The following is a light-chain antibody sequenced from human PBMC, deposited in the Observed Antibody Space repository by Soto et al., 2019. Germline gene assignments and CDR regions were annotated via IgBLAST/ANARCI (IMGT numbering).Light chain of an antibody. CDR3: QQYNNWPPDLPT. Sequence: EIVMTQSPATLSVSPGERATLSCRASQSVSSNLAWYQQKPGQAPRLLIYGASTRATGIPARFSGSGSGTEFTLTISSLQSEDFAVYYCQQYNNWPPDLPTFGQATMLEIK. CDR2: GAS. V-gene: IGKV3-15*01. J-gene: IGKJ2*01. CDR1: QSVSSN.